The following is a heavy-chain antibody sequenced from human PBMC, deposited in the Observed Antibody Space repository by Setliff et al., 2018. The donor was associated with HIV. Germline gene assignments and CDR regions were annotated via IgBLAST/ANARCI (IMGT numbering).Heavy chain of an antibody. CDR2: IYHNGIT. J-gene: IGHJ4*02. V-gene: IGHV4-38-2*02. CDR3: ARGRLETTAD. Sequence: PSQTLSLPCNVSGYSISSGYFWGWIRQPPGKGLEWIGTIYHNGITYYNPSLKSRVTISVDTSKNHFSLKVRSVTAADTAVYYCARGRLETTADWGQGMLVTVSS. CDR1: GYSISSGYF. D-gene: IGHD2-21*02.